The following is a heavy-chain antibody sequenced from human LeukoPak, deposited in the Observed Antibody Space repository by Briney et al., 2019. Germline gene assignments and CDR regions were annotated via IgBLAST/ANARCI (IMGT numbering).Heavy chain of an antibody. D-gene: IGHD4-17*01. CDR3: ARGAAVTTFFPPDY. CDR1: GGSISSSSYY. V-gene: IGHV4-39*07. CDR2: IHYSGST. J-gene: IGHJ4*02. Sequence: SETLSLTCTVSGGSISSSSYYWGWIRQPPGKGLEWIGSIHYSGSTNYNPSLKSRVTISVDTSKNQFSLKLSSVTAADTAVYYCARGAAVTTFFPPDYWGQGTLVTVSS.